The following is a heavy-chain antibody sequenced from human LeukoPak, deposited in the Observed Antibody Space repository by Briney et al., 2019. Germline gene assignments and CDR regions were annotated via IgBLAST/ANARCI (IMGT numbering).Heavy chain of an antibody. D-gene: IGHD4-23*01. Sequence: PGGSLRLSCAASGFTFSSYAMSWVHQAPGKGLEWVSAISGSGGSTYYADSVKGRFTISRDNSKNTLYLQMNSLRAEDTAVYYCAKIAVVTPARSVDYWGQGTLVTVSS. J-gene: IGHJ4*02. V-gene: IGHV3-23*01. CDR3: AKIAVVTPARSVDY. CDR1: GFTFSSYA. CDR2: ISGSGGST.